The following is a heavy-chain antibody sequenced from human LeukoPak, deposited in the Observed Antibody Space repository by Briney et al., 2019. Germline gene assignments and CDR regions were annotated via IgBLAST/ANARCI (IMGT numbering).Heavy chain of an antibody. Sequence: PGGSLRLSCAASGFTFSSYSMNWVRQAPGKGLEWVSYISSSSSTIYYADSVKGRFTISRDNAKNSLYLQMNSLRAEDTAVYYCARDGSGWYPDAFDIWGQGTMVAVSS. J-gene: IGHJ3*02. V-gene: IGHV3-48*04. CDR2: ISSSSSTI. CDR3: ARDGSGWYPDAFDI. D-gene: IGHD6-19*01. CDR1: GFTFSSYS.